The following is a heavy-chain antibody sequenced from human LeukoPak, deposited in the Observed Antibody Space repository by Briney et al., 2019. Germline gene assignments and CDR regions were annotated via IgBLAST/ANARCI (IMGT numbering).Heavy chain of an antibody. J-gene: IGHJ4*02. CDR1: GGTFSSYA. CDR3: TLFDYDSWSAYLH. V-gene: IGHV1-3*01. D-gene: IGHD3-3*01. CDR2: INPGNGKT. Sequence: ASVKVSCKASGGTFSSYAISWVRQAPGQGLEWMGWINPGNGKTKYPQTFQGRVTISRDTSASTAYMELRSLRSEDTAVYYCTLFDYDSWSAYLHWGQGALVTVSS.